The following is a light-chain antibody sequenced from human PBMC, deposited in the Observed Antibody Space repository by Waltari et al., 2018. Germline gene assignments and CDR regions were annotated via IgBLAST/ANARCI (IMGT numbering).Light chain of an antibody. J-gene: IGKJ2*01. V-gene: IGKV1-39*01. Sequence: DIQMSKSPSSLSASVGDRVPITCRASQYISDYLHWYQQKPGKAPQLLIYTASTLQSGVPSRFSGSGSGSDFTLTISSLQPEDFATYCCQQTYTTPYTFGQGTRLEIK. CDR1: QYISDY. CDR2: TAS. CDR3: QQTYTTPYT.